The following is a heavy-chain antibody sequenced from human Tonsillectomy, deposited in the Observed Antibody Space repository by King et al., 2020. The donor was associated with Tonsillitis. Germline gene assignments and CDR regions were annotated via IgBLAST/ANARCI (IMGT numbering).Heavy chain of an antibody. CDR2: NTSTTNII. Sequence: VQLVESGGGFVQPGGSLRLSCAASGFTFRIYSMNLVRQAPGKWREGIAYNTSTTNIIYYADYVRGRFTISRDNAKNSLYLQMNSLRAEDTAVYFCARGEQYFDFWSGYNYFDAWGQGTLVTVSS. J-gene: IGHJ4*02. CDR3: ARGEQYFDFWSGYNYFDA. CDR1: GFTFRIYS. V-gene: IGHV3-48*01. D-gene: IGHD3-3*01.